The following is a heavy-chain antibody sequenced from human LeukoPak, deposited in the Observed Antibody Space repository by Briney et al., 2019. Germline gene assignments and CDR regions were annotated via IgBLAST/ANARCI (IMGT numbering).Heavy chain of an antibody. V-gene: IGHV3-23*01. D-gene: IGHD6-13*01. CDR3: ANFDSSSPN. CDR2: ISAGGGNT. CDR1: GFTFSSSD. Sequence: GGSLRLSCEPSGFTFSSSDILWFRQPQGKGLEWVSTISAGGGNTYYADSVKGRFTISRDNSRNTLYLQMNSLRAEDTAVYYCANFDSSSPNWGQGTLVTVSS. J-gene: IGHJ4*02.